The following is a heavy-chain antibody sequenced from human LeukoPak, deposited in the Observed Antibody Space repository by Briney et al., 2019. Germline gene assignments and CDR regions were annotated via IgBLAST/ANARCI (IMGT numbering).Heavy chain of an antibody. CDR1: GFTFSDYH. D-gene: IGHD1-26*01. V-gene: IGHV3-11*04. J-gene: IGHJ4*02. Sequence: PGGSLRLSCAASGFTFSDYHMSWIRQAPGKGLEWVSYISSSGSTIYYADSVKGRFTISRDNAKNSLYLQMNSLRVEDTAVYYCARDIPRGASHLDYWGQGTLVTVSS. CDR3: ARDIPRGASHLDY. CDR2: ISSSGSTI.